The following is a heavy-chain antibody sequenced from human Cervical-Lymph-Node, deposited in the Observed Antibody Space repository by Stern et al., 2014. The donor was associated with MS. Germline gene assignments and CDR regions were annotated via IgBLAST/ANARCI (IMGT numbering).Heavy chain of an antibody. V-gene: IGHV4-59*11. CDR3: ARATDL. CDR2: IYYRGTT. J-gene: IGHJ5*02. Sequence: QLQLKESGPGLLKPSETLSLTCNVSGTSITNHFWSWIRQPPGKGLEWIGYIYYRGTTNSNASLMGRGAISINTYKNKSSLWPNAATAADAAVYFCARATDLWGHGILVTVSS. CDR1: GTSITNHF.